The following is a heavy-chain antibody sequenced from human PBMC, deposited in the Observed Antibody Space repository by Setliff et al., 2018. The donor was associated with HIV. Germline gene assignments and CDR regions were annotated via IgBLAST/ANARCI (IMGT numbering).Heavy chain of an antibody. CDR1: GGSISSHY. CDR2: IYDSGST. V-gene: IGHV4-59*11. D-gene: IGHD2-21*02. J-gene: IGHJ6*03. CDR3: ARGVVTLRNYYYYYMDV. Sequence: PSETPSLTCTVSGGSISSHYWSWLRQPPGKVLEWIGYIYDSGSTNYNPSLKSRVTISVDTSKNQFSLKLSSVTAADTAVYYCARGVVTLRNYYYYYMDVWGKGTTVTVAS.